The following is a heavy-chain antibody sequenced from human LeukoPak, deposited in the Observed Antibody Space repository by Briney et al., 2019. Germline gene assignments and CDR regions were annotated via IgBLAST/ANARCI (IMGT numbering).Heavy chain of an antibody. J-gene: IGHJ4*02. CDR3: AKDTGDTTGYFWGGLDS. D-gene: IGHD3-22*01. V-gene: IGHV3-9*01. CDR2: ISWNSGSI. CDR1: GFTFDDYA. Sequence: GRSLRLSCAASGFTFDDYAMHWVRQAPGKGLEWVSGISWNSGSIGYADSVKGRFTISRDNAKNSVYLQMNSLRIEDTALYYCAKDTGDTTGYFWGGLDSWGQGTLVTVSS.